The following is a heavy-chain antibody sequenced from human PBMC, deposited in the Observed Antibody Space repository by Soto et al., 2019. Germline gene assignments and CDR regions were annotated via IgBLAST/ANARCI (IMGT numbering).Heavy chain of an antibody. Sequence: QVQLVQSGPEVKKPGASVKVSCKASGYTFTSYDINWVRQATGQGLEWMGWMNPNSGNTGYAQKFQGRVTMTRNTSISTAYMELSSLRSEDTAVYYCARDSSGWYYYYYGMDVWGQGTTVTVSS. CDR2: MNPNSGNT. CDR3: ARDSSGWYYYYYGMDV. CDR1: GYTFTSYD. J-gene: IGHJ6*02. V-gene: IGHV1-8*01. D-gene: IGHD6-19*01.